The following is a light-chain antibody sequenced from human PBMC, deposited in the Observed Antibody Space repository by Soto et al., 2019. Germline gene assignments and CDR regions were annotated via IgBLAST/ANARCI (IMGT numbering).Light chain of an antibody. CDR1: SSNIGSNY. CDR2: RNN. Sequence: QSVLTQPPSASGTPGQRVTISCSGSSSNIGSNYVYLYQQLPGTAPKLLIYRNNQRPSGVPDRFSGSKSGSSATLAISGLRSEDEADYYCAAWDVSRSGAGVFGGGTKVTVL. J-gene: IGLJ2*01. CDR3: AAWDVSRSGAGV. V-gene: IGLV1-47*01.